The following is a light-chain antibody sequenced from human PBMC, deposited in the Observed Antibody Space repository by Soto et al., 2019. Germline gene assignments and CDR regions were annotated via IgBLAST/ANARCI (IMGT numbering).Light chain of an antibody. CDR2: GAS. CDR1: QSVSSSY. V-gene: IGKV3-20*01. J-gene: IGKJ1*01. CDR3: QQYGSSPWT. Sequence: EIVLTQSPGTLSLSPGERATLSCRASQSVSSSYLAWYQQKPGQAPRLLIYGASSRATGIPDRFSGSGSGTDFTLTISRLEHEDVAVYYFQQYGSSPWTFGQGTKVAIK.